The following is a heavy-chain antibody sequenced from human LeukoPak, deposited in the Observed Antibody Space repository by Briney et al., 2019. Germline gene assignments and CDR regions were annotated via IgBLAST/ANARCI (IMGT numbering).Heavy chain of an antibody. CDR1: GGSISSGDYY. CDR2: IYYSGST. Sequence: SETLSLTCTVSGGSISSGDYYWSWIRQPPGKGLEWIGYIYYSGSTYYNPSLKSRVTISVDTSKNQFSLKLSSVTAADTAVYYCARSQIVVVPAAMNWFDPWGQGTLVTVSS. CDR3: ARSQIVVVPAAMNWFDP. D-gene: IGHD2-2*01. V-gene: IGHV4-30-4*01. J-gene: IGHJ5*02.